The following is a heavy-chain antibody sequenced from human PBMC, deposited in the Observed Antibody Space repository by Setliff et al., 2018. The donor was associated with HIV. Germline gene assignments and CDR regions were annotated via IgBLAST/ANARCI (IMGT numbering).Heavy chain of an antibody. Sequence: SETLSLTCTVSGGSIINNFWGWIRLPPGKGLEWIGYIYYSGSTNYNPSLRSRVTISVDTSKNLFSLKLSSVTAADTAVYYCARGYGAAGGGYWGQGTLVTVSS. D-gene: IGHD6-25*01. J-gene: IGHJ4*02. V-gene: IGHV4-59*08. CDR3: ARGYGAAGGGY. CDR2: IYYSGST. CDR1: GGSIINNF.